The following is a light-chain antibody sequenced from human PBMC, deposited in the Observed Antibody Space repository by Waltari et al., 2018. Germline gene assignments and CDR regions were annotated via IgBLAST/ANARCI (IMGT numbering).Light chain of an antibody. CDR3: QQYNTWPYT. CDR2: GAS. CDR1: QSVSSN. V-gene: IGKV3-15*01. Sequence: EIVMTQSPATLSVSPGERAILSCRARQSVSSNLAWYQQKPGQAPRLLIHGASTRATGIPARFSGSRSGTEFSLTISSLQSEDFEVYFCQQYNTWPYTFGQGTKLEIK. J-gene: IGKJ2*01.